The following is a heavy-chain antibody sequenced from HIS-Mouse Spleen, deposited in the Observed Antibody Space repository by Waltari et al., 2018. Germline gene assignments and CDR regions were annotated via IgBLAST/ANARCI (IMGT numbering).Heavy chain of an antibody. CDR3: AREIPYSSSWYDWYFDL. CDR1: GRSISSSSYY. J-gene: IGHJ2*01. Sequence: QLQLQESGPGLVKPSETLSLTCTVSGRSISSSSYYWGRLRQPPGKGLEWIGSIYYSGSTYYNPSLKSRVTISVDTSKNQFSLKLSSVTAADTAVYYCAREIPYSSSWYDWYFDLWGRGTLVTVSS. V-gene: IGHV4-39*07. D-gene: IGHD6-13*01. CDR2: IYYSGST.